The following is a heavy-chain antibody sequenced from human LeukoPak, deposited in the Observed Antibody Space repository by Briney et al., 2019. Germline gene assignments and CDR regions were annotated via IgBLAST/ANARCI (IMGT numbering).Heavy chain of an antibody. D-gene: IGHD1-26*01. V-gene: IGHV1-69*01. Sequence: ASVKVSCKASGGTFSSYAISWVRQAPGQGLEWMGGIIPIFGTANYAQKFQGRVTITADESTSTAYMELSSLRSEDTAVYYCASFSGSYFEAYYYGMDVWGQGTTDTVSS. CDR1: GGTFSSYA. J-gene: IGHJ6*02. CDR2: IIPIFGTA. CDR3: ASFSGSYFEAYYYGMDV.